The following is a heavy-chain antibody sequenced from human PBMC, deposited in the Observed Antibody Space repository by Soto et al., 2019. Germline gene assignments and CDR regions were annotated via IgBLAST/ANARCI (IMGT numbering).Heavy chain of an antibody. CDR2: INHSGST. CDR3: ASRYSGYDYGYFDL. J-gene: IGHJ2*01. V-gene: IGHV4-34*01. D-gene: IGHD5-12*01. Sequence: PSETLSLTCAVYGGSFSGYYWIWIRQPPGKGLEWIGEINHSGSTDYNPSLKSRVTISVDTSKNQFSLKLSSVTAADTAVYYCASRYSGYDYGYFDLWGRGTLVTVSS. CDR1: GGSFSGYY.